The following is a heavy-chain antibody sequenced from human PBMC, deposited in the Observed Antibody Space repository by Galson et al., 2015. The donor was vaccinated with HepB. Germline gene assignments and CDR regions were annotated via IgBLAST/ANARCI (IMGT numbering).Heavy chain of an antibody. V-gene: IGHV3-66*01. CDR3: ARGYRGPDAFDI. CDR1: GFTVSSNY. Sequence: LRLSCAASGFTVSSNYMSWVRQAPGKGLEWVSVIYSGGSTYYADSVKGRFTISRDNPKNTLYLQMNSLRAEDTAVYYCARGYRGPDAFDIWGQGTMVTVSS. D-gene: IGHD1-1*01. CDR2: IYSGGST. J-gene: IGHJ3*02.